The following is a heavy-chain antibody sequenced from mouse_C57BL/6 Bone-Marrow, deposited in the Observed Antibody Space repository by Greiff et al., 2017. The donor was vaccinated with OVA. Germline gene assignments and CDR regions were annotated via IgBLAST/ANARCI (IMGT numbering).Heavy chain of an antibody. J-gene: IGHJ1*03. V-gene: IGHV14-3*01. CDR2: IDPANGNT. CDR3: ARYSNYVWYFDV. CDR1: GFNIKNTY. D-gene: IGHD2-5*01. Sequence: VQLQQSVAELVRPGASVKMSCTASGFNIKNTYMHWVKQRPEQGLEWIGRIDPANGNTKYAPKFQGKATITADTSSNTAYLHLTSLTSEDTAIYYCARYSNYVWYFDVWGTGTTVTVSS.